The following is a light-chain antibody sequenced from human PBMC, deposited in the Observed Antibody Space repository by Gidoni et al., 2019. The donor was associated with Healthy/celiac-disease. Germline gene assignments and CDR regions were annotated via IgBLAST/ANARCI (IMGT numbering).Light chain of an antibody. Sequence: QSALTQPASLSGSPGPSITISCTGTSSDVGGYNYVSWYQQHPGKAPKLMIYDVSNRPSGVSNRVSGAKSGNTASLTISGLQAEDEADYYCSSYTSSSPVVFGGGTKLTVL. V-gene: IGLV2-14*01. CDR1: SSDVGGYNY. CDR3: SSYTSSSPVV. CDR2: DVS. J-gene: IGLJ2*01.